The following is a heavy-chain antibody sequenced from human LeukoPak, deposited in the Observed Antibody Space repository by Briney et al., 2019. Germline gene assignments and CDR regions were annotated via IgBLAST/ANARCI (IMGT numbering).Heavy chain of an antibody. J-gene: IGHJ3*02. CDR1: GGSISNYF. CDR2: IHDTGRT. Sequence: AETLSLTCTVSGGSISNYFWSWIRQSPGKGLECIGYIHDTGRTKYNPSLENRITISIDTSNQFSLTLRSVAAADTAVYYCARLLRWSEDGIDIWGQGTMVAISS. D-gene: IGHD2-15*01. V-gene: IGHV4-59*08. CDR3: ARLLRWSEDGIDI.